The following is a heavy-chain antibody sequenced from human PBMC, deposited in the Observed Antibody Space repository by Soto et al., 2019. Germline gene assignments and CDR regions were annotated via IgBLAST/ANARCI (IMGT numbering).Heavy chain of an antibody. J-gene: IGHJ4*02. D-gene: IGHD4-17*01. CDR2: IWYDGSNK. Sequence: GGSLRLSCAASGFTFSSYGMHWVRQAPGKGLEWVAVIWYDGSNKYYADSVKGRFTISRDNSKNTLYLQMNSLRAEDTAVYYCAREAFGYGDFFDYWGQGTLVTVSS. V-gene: IGHV3-33*01. CDR1: GFTFSSYG. CDR3: AREAFGYGDFFDY.